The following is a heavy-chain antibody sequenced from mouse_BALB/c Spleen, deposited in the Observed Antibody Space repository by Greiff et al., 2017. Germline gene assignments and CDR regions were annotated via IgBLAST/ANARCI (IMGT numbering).Heavy chain of an antibody. J-gene: IGHJ4*01. V-gene: IGHV2-6-5*01. CDR3: AKHTLITTVVDAMDY. CDR2: IWGGGST. CDR1: GFSLTDYG. Sequence: VHLVESGPGLVAPSQSLSITCTVSGFSLTDYGVSWIRQPPGKGLEWLGVIWGGGSTYYNSALKSRLSISKDNSKSQVFLKMNSLQTDDTAMYYCAKHTLITTVVDAMDYWGQGTSVTVSS. D-gene: IGHD1-1*01.